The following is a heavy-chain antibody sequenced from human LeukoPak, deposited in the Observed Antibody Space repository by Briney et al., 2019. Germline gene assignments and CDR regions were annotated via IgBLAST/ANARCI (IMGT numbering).Heavy chain of an antibody. V-gene: IGHV3-7*03. J-gene: IGHJ4*02. CDR2: IKEDGSEK. D-gene: IGHD2/OR15-2a*01. CDR1: GFSFSGYW. CDR3: VRRGSTDY. Sequence: GGSLRLPCAASGFSFSGYWMTWVRQAPGKGLEWVANIKEDGSEKYYADFVKGRFTISRDNAKNSLDLQMNSLRAEDAAVYYCVRRGSTDYWGQGTLVTVSS.